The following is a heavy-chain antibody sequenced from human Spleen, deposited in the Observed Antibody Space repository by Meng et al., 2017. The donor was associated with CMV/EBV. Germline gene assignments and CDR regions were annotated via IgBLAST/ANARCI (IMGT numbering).Heavy chain of an antibody. D-gene: IGHD2-2*01. J-gene: IGHJ6*02. CDR2: IIPIFGTA. CDR3: ARGGIVVVPAAAYYYYYGMDV. Sequence: VKVSCKASGGTFSSYAISWVRQAPGQGLEWMGGIIPIFGTANYAQKFQGRVTITTDESTSTAYMELSSLRSEDTAVYYCARGGIVVVPAAAYYYYYGMDVWGQGTTVTVSS. CDR1: GGTFSSYA. V-gene: IGHV1-69*13.